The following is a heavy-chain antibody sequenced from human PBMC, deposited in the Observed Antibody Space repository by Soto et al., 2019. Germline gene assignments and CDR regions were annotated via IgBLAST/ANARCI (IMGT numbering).Heavy chain of an antibody. V-gene: IGHV4-30-4*01. CDR3: AREGGESSDGLYYFDS. J-gene: IGHJ4*02. Sequence: PSETLSLTCNVSGGSTSSDNYWSWIRQPPGKGLEWIGHIYYSGNTDYNPSLKSRLAISIDTSKNQFSLKLSSVTAADTAVYFCAREGGESSDGLYYFDSWGQGSLVTVSS. CDR1: GGSTSSDNY. D-gene: IGHD3-16*01. CDR2: IYYSGNT.